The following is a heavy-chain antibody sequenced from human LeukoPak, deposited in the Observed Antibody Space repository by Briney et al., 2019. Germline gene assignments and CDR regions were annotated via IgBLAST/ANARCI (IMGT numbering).Heavy chain of an antibody. Sequence: PSETLSLTCTVSGGSISNYYWNWIRQPPGKGLEWIGYIYYSGTTNYNPSLKGRVTISVDTSKNQFSLKLSSVTAADTAVYYCARVTCTSTSCYRKDAFDIWGQGTMVTVSS. J-gene: IGHJ3*02. V-gene: IGHV4-59*01. CDR1: GGSISNYY. CDR3: ARVTCTSTSCYRKDAFDI. D-gene: IGHD2-2*01. CDR2: IYYSGTT.